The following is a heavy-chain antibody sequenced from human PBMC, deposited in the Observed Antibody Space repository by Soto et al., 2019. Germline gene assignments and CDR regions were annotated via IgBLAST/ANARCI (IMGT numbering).Heavy chain of an antibody. D-gene: IGHD6-13*01. CDR2: ISFDGTNK. CDR1: GFTFSNYG. Sequence: QVQLVESGGGVVQPGRSLRLSCAASGFTFSNYGMHWVRQAPGKGLEWVAVISFDGTNKYYADSVKGRFTISRDNSKNTVYLQMNSPRAEDTAVYHCAKVSLIGSSWPFDYWGQGALVTVSS. V-gene: IGHV3-30*18. CDR3: AKVSLIGSSWPFDY. J-gene: IGHJ4*02.